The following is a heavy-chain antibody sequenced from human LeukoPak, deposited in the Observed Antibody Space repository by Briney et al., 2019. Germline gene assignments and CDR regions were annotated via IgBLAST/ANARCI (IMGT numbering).Heavy chain of an antibody. CDR3: ATEGYASNWYPD. V-gene: IGHV4-59*01. D-gene: IGHD2-2*01. Sequence: SETLSLTCTVSSGSISSSYWAWIRQSPGEGLESIGYISYSGTTNYNPSFESRVTISIDTSKNQFSLKLRSVTAADTAVYYCATEGYASNWYPDWGQGILVTVSS. CDR1: SGSISSSY. CDR2: ISYSGTT. J-gene: IGHJ4*02.